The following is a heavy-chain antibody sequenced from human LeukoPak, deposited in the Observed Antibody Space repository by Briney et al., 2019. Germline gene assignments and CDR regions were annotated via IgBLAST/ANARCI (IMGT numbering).Heavy chain of an antibody. CDR2: IWYDGSNK. D-gene: IGHD3-22*01. V-gene: IGHV3-33*01. CDR3: ARCNDDGDRSGYISGGSPAMDV. Sequence: PGGSLRLSCAASEFTFNTYGMHWVRQAPGKGLEWVAVIWYDGSNKYYADSVKGRFTISRDNSNNTLYLQMNSLRAEDTAVYHRARCNDDGDRSGYISGGSPAMDVEGQGTAVSVTS. J-gene: IGHJ6*02. CDR1: EFTFNTYG.